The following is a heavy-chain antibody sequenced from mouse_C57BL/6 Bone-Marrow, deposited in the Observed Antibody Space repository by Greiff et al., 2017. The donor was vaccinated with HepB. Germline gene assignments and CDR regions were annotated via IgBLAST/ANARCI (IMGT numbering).Heavy chain of an antibody. V-gene: IGHV5-6*01. CDR2: ISSGGSYT. J-gene: IGHJ3*01. CDR3: ARRVYYGSSSFFAY. D-gene: IGHD1-1*01. Sequence: EVHLVESGGDLVKPGGSLKLSCAASGFTFSSYGMSWVRQTPDKRLEWVATISSGGSYTYYPDSVKGRFTISRDNAKNTLYLQMSSLKSEDTAMYYCARRVYYGSSSFFAYWGQGTLVTVSA. CDR1: GFTFSSYG.